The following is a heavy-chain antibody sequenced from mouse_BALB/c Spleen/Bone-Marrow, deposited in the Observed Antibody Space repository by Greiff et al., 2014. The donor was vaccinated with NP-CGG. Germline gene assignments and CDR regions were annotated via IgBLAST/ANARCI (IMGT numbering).Heavy chain of an antibody. CDR2: INPSNGGT. Sequence: VQLQQPGAELVKPGASVTLSCKASGYTFTNYYIYWVKQRPGQGLEWIGGINPSNGGTKFNEKFKNKAILTIDKSSSTAYIQLSSLTSEDSAVYYCSRHYHSTPYYAMDYWGQGTSVTVSS. J-gene: IGHJ4*01. CDR1: GYTFTNYY. V-gene: IGHV1S81*02. D-gene: IGHD1-1*01. CDR3: SRHYHSTPYYAMDY.